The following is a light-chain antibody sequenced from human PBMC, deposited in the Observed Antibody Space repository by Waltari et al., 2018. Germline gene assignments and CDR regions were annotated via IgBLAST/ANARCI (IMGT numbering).Light chain of an antibody. J-gene: IGKJ1*01. CDR1: QSVSIN. V-gene: IGKV3-15*01. CDR2: AAS. CDR3: QHYNNWPPGTT. Sequence: EIVMTQSPVNLSVSPGERATLSCRASQSVSINLAWYQQKPGQATRLLIYAASTRATDVPARFSGSGSGTEFTLTISSLQSEDFAVYYCQHYNNWPPGTTFGQGTKLEIK.